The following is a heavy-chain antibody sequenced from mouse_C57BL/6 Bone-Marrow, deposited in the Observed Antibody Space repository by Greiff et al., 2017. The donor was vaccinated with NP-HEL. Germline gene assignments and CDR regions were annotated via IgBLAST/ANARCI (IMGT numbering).Heavy chain of an antibody. V-gene: IGHV1-59*01. Sequence: VQLQQPGAELVRPGTSVKLSCKASGYTFTSYWMHWVKQRPGQGLEWIGVIDPSDSYTNYNQKFKGKATLTVDTPSSTAYMQLSSLTSEDSAVYYCARWSYYYGFFAYWGQGTLVTVSA. CDR2: IDPSDSYT. CDR3: ARWSYYYGFFAY. CDR1: GYTFTSYW. D-gene: IGHD1-2*01. J-gene: IGHJ3*01.